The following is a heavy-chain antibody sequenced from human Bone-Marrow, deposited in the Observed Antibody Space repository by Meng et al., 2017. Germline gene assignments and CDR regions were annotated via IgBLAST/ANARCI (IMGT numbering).Heavy chain of an antibody. CDR2: IDRDDDK. CDR3: ARTYSYSGYDYSWFDP. V-gene: IGHV2-70*01. Sequence: SGLTLAKPTQTFTLTCTFPGFPLRTSGMCVSWIRQPPGKALEWLALIDRDDDKYYSTSLKTRLTISKDTSKNQVVLTMTNMDPVDPATYYCARTYSYSGYDYSWFDPWGQGTLVTVSS. CDR1: GFPLRTSGMC. J-gene: IGHJ5*02. D-gene: IGHD5-12*01.